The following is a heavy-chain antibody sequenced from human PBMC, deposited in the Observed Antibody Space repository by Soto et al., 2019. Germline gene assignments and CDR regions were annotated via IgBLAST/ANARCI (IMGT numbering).Heavy chain of an antibody. CDR1: GGTFSSYT. V-gene: IGHV1-69*02. CDR3: ASEAVGNPYYFDY. J-gene: IGHJ4*02. Sequence: ASVKVSCKASGGTFSSYTISWVRQAPGQGLEWMGRIIPILGIANYAQKFQGRVTITADKSTSTAYMELSSLRSEDTAVYYCASEAVGNPYYFDYWGQGTLVTVSS. D-gene: IGHD1-26*01. CDR2: IIPILGIA.